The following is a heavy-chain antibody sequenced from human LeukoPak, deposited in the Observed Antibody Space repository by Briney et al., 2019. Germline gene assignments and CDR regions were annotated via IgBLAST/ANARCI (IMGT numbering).Heavy chain of an antibody. D-gene: IGHD6-13*01. CDR2: IYYSGST. CDR1: GGSISNYY. V-gene: IGHV4-59*01. Sequence: PSATLSLTCAVSGGSISNYYWSWIRQPPGKGLEWIGYIYYSGSTNYNPSLKSRVTISVDTSKNQFSLKLSSVTAADTAVYYCAIGEQQPLYWGQGTLVTVSS. J-gene: IGHJ4*02. CDR3: AIGEQQPLY.